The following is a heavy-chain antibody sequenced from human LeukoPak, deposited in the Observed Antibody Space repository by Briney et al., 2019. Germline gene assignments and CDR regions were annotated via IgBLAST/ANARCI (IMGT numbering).Heavy chain of an antibody. CDR1: GGSISSSSYY. J-gene: IGHJ4*02. D-gene: IGHD6-6*01. Sequence: SETLSLTCTVSGGSISSSSYYWGWIRQPPGKGLEWIGSIYYSGSTYYNPSLKSRVTISVDTSKNQFSLKLSSVTAADTAVYYCARGQLVDFDCWGQGTLVTVSS. CDR3: ARGQLVDFDC. CDR2: IYYSGST. V-gene: IGHV4-39*01.